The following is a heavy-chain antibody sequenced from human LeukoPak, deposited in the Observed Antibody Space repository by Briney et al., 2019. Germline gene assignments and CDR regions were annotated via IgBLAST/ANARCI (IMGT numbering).Heavy chain of an antibody. D-gene: IGHD3-22*01. CDR1: GYTFTSYG. J-gene: IGHJ1*01. V-gene: IGHV1-18*01. CDR2: ISAYNGNT. CDR3: ARGGGKYYYDSSGYYEHFQH. Sequence: SVKVSCKASGYTFTSYGISWVRQAPGQWLEWMGWISAYNGNTNYAQKLQGRVTMTTDTSTSTAYMELRSLRSDDTAVYYCARGGGKYYYDSSGYYEHFQHWGQGTLVTVSS.